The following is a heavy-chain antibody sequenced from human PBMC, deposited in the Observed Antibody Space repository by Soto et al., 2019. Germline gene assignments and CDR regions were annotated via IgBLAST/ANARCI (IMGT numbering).Heavy chain of an antibody. CDR2: IYHGGNT. D-gene: IGHD3-22*01. V-gene: IGHV4-4*02. CDR1: GAPISTGNW. Sequence: QVHLQESGPGLVQSSGTLSLTCGVSGAPISTGNWWTWVRQPPGKGLEWIGEIYHGGNTNYRPSLKRRVTISVDKAKNQFSLRLRSVTAADTAVYYCARHSSYYYDSSAYYDSWGQGALVTVSS. J-gene: IGHJ5*01. CDR3: ARHSSYYYDSSAYYDS.